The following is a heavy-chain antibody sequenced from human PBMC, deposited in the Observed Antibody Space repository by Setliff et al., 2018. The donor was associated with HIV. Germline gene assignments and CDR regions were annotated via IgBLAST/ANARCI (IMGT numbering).Heavy chain of an antibody. Sequence: GGSLRLSCAASGFTFSDFWMYWVRQAPGKGLEWVANISPEGNKKYYVGSVKGRFTSSRDNAKSSLFLQMSGLRPEDTAVYYCATDGIGGWLRPMPDYWGQGTQVTVSS. J-gene: IGHJ4*02. V-gene: IGHV3-7*03. CDR1: GFTFSDFW. CDR3: ATDGIGGWLRPMPDY. D-gene: IGHD5-12*01. CDR2: ISPEGNKK.